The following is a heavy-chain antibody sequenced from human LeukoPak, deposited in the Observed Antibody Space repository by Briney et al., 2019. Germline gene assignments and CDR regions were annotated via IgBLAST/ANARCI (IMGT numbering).Heavy chain of an antibody. D-gene: IGHD1-26*01. V-gene: IGHV5-51*01. CDR2: ICPGDSDT. CDR3: ARPSQMIVGSSTGLFDY. Sequence: GESLKISCKGSGYIFTSFCIAWVRQMPGKGLEWMGIICPGDSDTRYSPSFQGQVTISADKSIYTAYPQWSSLKASDSALYYCARPSQMIVGSSTGLFDYWGQGTQVTVSS. J-gene: IGHJ4*02. CDR1: GYIFTSFC.